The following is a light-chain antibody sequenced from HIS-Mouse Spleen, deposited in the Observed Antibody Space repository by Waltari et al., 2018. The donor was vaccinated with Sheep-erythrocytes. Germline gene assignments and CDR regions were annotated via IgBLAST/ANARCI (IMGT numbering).Light chain of an antibody. CDR3: QQYGSSPQT. J-gene: IGKJ1*01. V-gene: IGKV3-20*01. Sequence: EIVLTQSPGTLSLSPGERATLSCRASQSVSSSYLAWYQQQPGQAPRLLIYGASSRATGIPDRFSGRGSGTDFTLTISRREPEDFAVYYCQQYGSSPQTFGQGTKVEIK. CDR1: QSVSSSY. CDR2: GAS.